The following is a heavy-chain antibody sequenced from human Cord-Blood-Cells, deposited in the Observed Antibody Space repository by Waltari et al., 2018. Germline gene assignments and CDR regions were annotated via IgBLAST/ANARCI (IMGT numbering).Heavy chain of an antibody. CDR2: INPNSGVP. Sequence: QVQLVQSGAEVKKPGASVKVSCKASGYNFTGYYMHWVRQAPGQGVEWMGLINPNSGVPNYAQKFQGRVTITRDTSISTCYMELSRLRSDDTALYYCASTAFDYDFWSGYLDDYWGQGTLVTVSS. CDR1: GYNFTGYY. V-gene: IGHV1-2*02. CDR3: ASTAFDYDFWSGYLDDY. D-gene: IGHD3-3*01. J-gene: IGHJ4*02.